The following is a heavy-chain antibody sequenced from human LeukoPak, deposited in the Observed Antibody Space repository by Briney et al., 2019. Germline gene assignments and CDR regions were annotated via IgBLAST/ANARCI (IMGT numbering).Heavy chain of an antibody. J-gene: IGHJ6*02. V-gene: IGHV3-30*03. CDR2: ISYDGGNK. D-gene: IGHD2-2*01. CDR1: GFTLSNYG. Sequence: PGGSLRLSCAASGFTLSNYGMHWVRQAPGKGLEWVAVISYDGGNKYYADSVKGRFTISRDTSKNTLYVQMNSLRAGDTAVYYCARAVVPAALGLYYYYGMDVWGQGTTVTVSS. CDR3: ARAVVPAALGLYYYYGMDV.